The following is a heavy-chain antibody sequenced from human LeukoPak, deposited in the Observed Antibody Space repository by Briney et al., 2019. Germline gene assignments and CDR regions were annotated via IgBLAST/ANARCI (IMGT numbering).Heavy chain of an antibody. CDR2: IWYDGSNK. V-gene: IGHV3-33*01. CDR3: ARDPRAYSSSEYYFDY. J-gene: IGHJ4*02. D-gene: IGHD6-6*01. CDR1: GLTFSSYG. Sequence: GGSLRLSCAASGLTFSSYGMHWVRQAPGKGLEWVAVIWYDGSNKYYADSVKGRFTISRDNSKNTLYLQMNSLRAEDTAVYYCARDPRAYSSSEYYFDYWGQGTLVTVSS.